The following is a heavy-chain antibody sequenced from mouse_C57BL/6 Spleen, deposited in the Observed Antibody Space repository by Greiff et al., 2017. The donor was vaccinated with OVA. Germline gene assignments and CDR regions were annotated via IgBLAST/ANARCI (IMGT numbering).Heavy chain of an antibody. CDR1: GYAFSSSW. D-gene: IGHD2-4*01. CDR2: IYPGDGDT. Sequence: VQLQQSGPELVKPGASVKISCKASGYAFSSSWMNWVKQRPGKGLEWIGRIYPGDGDTNYNGKLKGQATLTADKSSSTAYMQLSSLTSEDSAVYFCARQDYDWYFDVWGTGTTVTVSS. J-gene: IGHJ1*03. CDR3: ARQDYDWYFDV. V-gene: IGHV1-82*01.